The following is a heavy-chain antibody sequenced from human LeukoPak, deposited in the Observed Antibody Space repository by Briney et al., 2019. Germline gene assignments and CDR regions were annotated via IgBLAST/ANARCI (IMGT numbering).Heavy chain of an antibody. CDR3: AHPTEYSSSWYGNWFDP. CDR2: ISGSGGST. V-gene: IGHV3-23*01. D-gene: IGHD6-13*01. CDR1: GFTFSSYW. Sequence: GGSLRLSCAASGFTFSSYWMSWVRQAPGKGLEWISAISGSGGSTYYADSLKGRFTISRDNSKNTLYLQMNSLRAEDTAVNYCAHPTEYSSSWYGNWFDPWGQGTLVTVSS. J-gene: IGHJ5*02.